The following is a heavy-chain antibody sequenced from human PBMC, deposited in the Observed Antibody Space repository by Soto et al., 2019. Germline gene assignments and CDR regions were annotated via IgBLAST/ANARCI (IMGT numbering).Heavy chain of an antibody. CDR3: ARVGSMATHWARMDV. CDR1: GYTFTSYD. V-gene: IGHV1-8*01. J-gene: IGHJ6*02. D-gene: IGHD5-12*01. CDR2: MNPNSGNT. Sequence: GASVKVSCKASGYTFTSYDVNWVRQATGQGLEWMGWMNPNSGNTGYAQKFQGRVTMTRNTSISTAYMELSSLRSEDTAVYYCARVGSMATHWARMDVWGQGTTVTVSS.